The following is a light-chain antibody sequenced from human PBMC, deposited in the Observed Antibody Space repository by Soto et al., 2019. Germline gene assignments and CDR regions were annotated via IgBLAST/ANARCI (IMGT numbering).Light chain of an antibody. CDR1: QNVFYSSLNKNF. J-gene: IGKJ3*01. CDR3: QQYLHAPIT. Sequence: DTVMTQSPDSLAVSLGERATINCKSSQNVFYSSLNKNFLAWYQQKPGQPPKLLITWASARESGVPDRFSGSGSETDFTLTISSLQAEDVAVYYCQQYLHAPITFGPGTNVDI. V-gene: IGKV4-1*01. CDR2: WAS.